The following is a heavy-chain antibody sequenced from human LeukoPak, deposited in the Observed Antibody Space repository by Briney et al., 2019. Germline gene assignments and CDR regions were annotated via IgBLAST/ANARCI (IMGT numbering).Heavy chain of an antibody. V-gene: IGHV4-34*01. CDR2: INHSGST. Sequence: SETLSLTCAVYGGSFSGYYWSWIRQPPGKGLEWIGEINHSGSTNYNPSLKSRVTISVDTSKNQFSLKLSPVTAADTAVYYCATYIPRRVYYFDYWGQGTLVTVSS. J-gene: IGHJ4*02. CDR3: ATYIPRRVYYFDY. D-gene: IGHD3-3*01. CDR1: GGSFSGYY.